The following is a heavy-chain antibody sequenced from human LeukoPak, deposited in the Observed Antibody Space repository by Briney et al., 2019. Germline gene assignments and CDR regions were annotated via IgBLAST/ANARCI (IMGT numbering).Heavy chain of an antibody. CDR1: GFTFSSYS. Sequence: GGSLRLSCAASGFTFSSYSMNWVRQAPGKGLEWVSYISSSSTIYYADSVKGRFTISRDNAKNSLYLQMNSLRAEDTAVYYCARDLWEGSTTVIGFDYWGQGTLVTVSS. CDR2: ISSSSTI. V-gene: IGHV3-48*01. D-gene: IGHD2-2*01. CDR3: ARDLWEGSTTVIGFDY. J-gene: IGHJ4*02.